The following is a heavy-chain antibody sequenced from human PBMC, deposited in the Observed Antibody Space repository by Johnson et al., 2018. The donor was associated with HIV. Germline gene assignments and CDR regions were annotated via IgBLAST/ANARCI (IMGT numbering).Heavy chain of an antibody. J-gene: IGHJ3*01. CDR3: ARDTIRELQLPDGFDV. CDR2: ISGSGNAI. CDR1: RLTLSDSY. Sequence: QVQLVESGGGLVKPGGSLRLSCVASRLTLSDSYMSWIRQAPGKGLEWVSYISGSGNAIYYADSVRGRFNISRDNSKNKLYLQMNSLRAEDTAVYYCARDTIRELQLPDGFDVWGQGTMVTVSS. V-gene: IGHV3-11*01. D-gene: IGHD1-7*01.